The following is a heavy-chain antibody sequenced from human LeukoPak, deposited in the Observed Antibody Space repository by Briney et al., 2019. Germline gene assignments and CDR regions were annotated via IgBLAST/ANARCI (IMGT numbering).Heavy chain of an antibody. D-gene: IGHD2-2*01. V-gene: IGHV1-69*04. CDR2: IIPILGIA. Sequence: GASVKVSCKASGGTFSSYTISWVRQAPGQGLEWMGRIIPILGIANYAQKFQGRVTITADKSTSTAYMELSSLRSEDTAVYYCARDRIGYCSSTSCHEPGYWGQGTLVTVPS. CDR1: GGTFSSYT. CDR3: ARDRIGYCSSTSCHEPGY. J-gene: IGHJ4*02.